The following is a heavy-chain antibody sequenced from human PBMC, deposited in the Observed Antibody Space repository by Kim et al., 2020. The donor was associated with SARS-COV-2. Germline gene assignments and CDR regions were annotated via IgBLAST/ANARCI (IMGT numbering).Heavy chain of an antibody. D-gene: IGHD4-17*01. Sequence: GGSLRLSCAASGFTFSDYYMSWIRQAPGKGLEWVSYISSSSSYTNYADSVKGRFTISRDNAKNSLYLQMNSLRAEDTAVYYCAREGTTVTQGLYAFDIWGQGTMVTVSS. CDR1: GFTFSDYY. V-gene: IGHV3-11*05. CDR3: AREGTTVTQGLYAFDI. J-gene: IGHJ3*02. CDR2: ISSSSSYT.